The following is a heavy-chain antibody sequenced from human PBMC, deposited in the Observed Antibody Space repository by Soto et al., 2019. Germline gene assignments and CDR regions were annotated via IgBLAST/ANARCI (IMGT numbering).Heavy chain of an antibody. Sequence: GASVKVSCKASGHTSTAYGLIWVRQAPGQGLQWMGWISPRTGTTNYAQKLEDRVTLTADASTRSTSMELRSLRSDDTGVYYCATFPDYNGVGTSPLGAFDIWGLGTLVTVS. V-gene: IGHV1-18*04. D-gene: IGHD3-10*01. J-gene: IGHJ3*02. CDR1: GHTSTAYG. CDR2: ISPRTGTT. CDR3: ATFPDYNGVGTSPLGAFDI.